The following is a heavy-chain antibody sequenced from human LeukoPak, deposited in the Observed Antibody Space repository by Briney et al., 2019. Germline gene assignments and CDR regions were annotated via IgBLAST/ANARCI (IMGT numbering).Heavy chain of an antibody. Sequence: ASVKVSCKASGYTFTSYGINWVRQAPGQGLEWMAWMNPDNGNTGYAQQFKDRVTMTGDTSISTAYMELSGLRSEDTAAYYCARGVYIAAAQYGYWGQGTLVTVSS. CDR1: GYTFTSYG. D-gene: IGHD6-13*01. CDR3: ARGVYIAAAQYGY. V-gene: IGHV1-8*01. J-gene: IGHJ4*02. CDR2: MNPDNGNT.